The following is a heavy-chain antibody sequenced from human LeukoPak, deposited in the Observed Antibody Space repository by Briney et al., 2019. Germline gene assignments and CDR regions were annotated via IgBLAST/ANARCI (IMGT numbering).Heavy chain of an antibody. CDR3: AKDSRYYYDSSGYHIGMDV. Sequence: GGSLRLSCAASGFTFSSYAMSWVRQAPGKGLEWVSAISGSGGSTYYADSVKGRFTISRDNSKNTLYLQMNSLRAEDTAVYYCAKDSRYYYDSSGYHIGMDVWGQGTTVTVSS. J-gene: IGHJ6*02. CDR2: ISGSGGST. V-gene: IGHV3-23*01. CDR1: GFTFSSYA. D-gene: IGHD3-22*01.